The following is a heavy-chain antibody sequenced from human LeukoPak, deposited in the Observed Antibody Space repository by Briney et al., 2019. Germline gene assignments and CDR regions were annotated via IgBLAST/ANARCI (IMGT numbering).Heavy chain of an antibody. CDR3: AREALGGGGY. Sequence: GGSLRLSCATSGFTFSSYAMSWVRQAPGKGLEWVSGIGASGGSTYYADSVKGRFTISRDNSKNTLYLQMNSLRAEDTAVYYCAREALGGGGYWGQGTLVTVSS. CDR1: GFTFSSYA. J-gene: IGHJ4*02. CDR2: IGASGGST. V-gene: IGHV3-23*01. D-gene: IGHD3-10*01.